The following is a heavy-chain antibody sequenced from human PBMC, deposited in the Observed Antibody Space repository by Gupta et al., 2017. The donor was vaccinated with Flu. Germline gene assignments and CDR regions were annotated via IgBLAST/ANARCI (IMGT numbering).Heavy chain of an antibody. V-gene: IGHV4-59*01. CDR1: GGSISGDQ. J-gene: IGHJ4*02. D-gene: IGHD3-16*01. CDR3: ARDNMGSLDY. CDR2: VSESGSA. Sequence: GGSISGDQWGWIRQPPGKGLEWIAYVSESGSANHSPSLESRVIMSLDTSKKQFSLKLTTVTAADTAVYYCARDNMGSLDYWGQGTLVTVSS.